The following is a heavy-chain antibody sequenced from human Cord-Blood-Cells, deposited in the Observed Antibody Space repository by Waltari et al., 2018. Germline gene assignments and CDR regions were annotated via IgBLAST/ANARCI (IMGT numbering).Heavy chain of an antibody. V-gene: IGHV4-34*01. CDR2: TNHSGST. CDR1: GGSFSVYY. D-gene: IGHD5-12*01. Sequence: VQLQQCGAGLLKPSETRPPTCALYGGSFSVYYGSRTRQPPGKGLEWIGETNHSGSTNYNPSLKSRVTISVDTSKNQFSLKLSSVTAADTAVYYCARSSGYSGYDYAFDIWGQGTMVTVSS. J-gene: IGHJ3*02. CDR3: ARSSGYSGYDYAFDI.